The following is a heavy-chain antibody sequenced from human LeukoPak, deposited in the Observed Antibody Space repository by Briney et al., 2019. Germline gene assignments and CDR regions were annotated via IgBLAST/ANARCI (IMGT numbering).Heavy chain of an antibody. V-gene: IGHV4-34*01. CDR1: GGSFSGYY. D-gene: IGHD6-6*01. CDR2: INLVGRT. Sequence: SETLSLTCAVHGGSFSGYYWSWIRKPPGKGRDWFGEINLVGRTNNNPTLRRGVSTSVDKSKNQFSLKLSSVTAADTAVYYCARISRGAARPTPYYYYYMDVWGKGTTVTVSS. J-gene: IGHJ6*03. CDR3: ARISRGAARPTPYYYYYMDV.